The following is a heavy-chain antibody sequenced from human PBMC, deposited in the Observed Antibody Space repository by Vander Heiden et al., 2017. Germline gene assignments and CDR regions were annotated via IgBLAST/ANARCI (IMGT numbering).Heavy chain of an antibody. CDR1: GFTFSSYS. D-gene: IGHD5-12*01. V-gene: IGHV3-21*01. Sequence: EVQLVATGGGLVKPGGPLRLSCAASGFTFSSYSMSWVRQAPGKGLEWVSAISSSSSYIYYADSVKGRFTSSRDNAKNSLYLQMNSLRAEDTAVYYCARAGRRWLQYLDYWGQGTLVTVSS. J-gene: IGHJ4*02. CDR3: ARAGRRWLQYLDY. CDR2: ISSSSSYI.